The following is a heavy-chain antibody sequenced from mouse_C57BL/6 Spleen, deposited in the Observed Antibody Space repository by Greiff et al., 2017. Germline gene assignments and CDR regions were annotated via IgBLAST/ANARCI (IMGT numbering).Heavy chain of an antibody. J-gene: IGHJ3*01. V-gene: IGHV1-42*01. CDR2: INPSTGGT. D-gene: IGHD2-3*01. CDR3: ARSGMNDGYAAWFAY. Sequence: EVQLQQSGPELVKPGASVKRSCKASGYSFTGYYMNWVKQSPEKSLEWIGEINPSTGGTTYNQKFKAKATLPVDKSSSTAYMQLKSLTSEDSAVYYCARSGMNDGYAAWFAYWGQGTLVTVSA. CDR1: GYSFTGYY.